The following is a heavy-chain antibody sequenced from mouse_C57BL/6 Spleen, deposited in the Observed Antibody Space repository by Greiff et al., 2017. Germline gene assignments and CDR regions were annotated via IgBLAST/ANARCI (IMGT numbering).Heavy chain of an antibody. CDR3: ARGVVFFDY. D-gene: IGHD1-1*02. J-gene: IGHJ2*01. CDR1: GYSFTGYY. V-gene: IGHV1-42*01. CDR2: INPSTGGT. Sequence: VQLQQSGPELVKPGASVKISCKASGYSFTGYYMNWVKQSPEKSLEWIGEINPSTGGTTYNQKFKAKATLTVDKSSSTAYMQLKSLTSEDSAVYYCARGVVFFDYWGQGTTLTVSS.